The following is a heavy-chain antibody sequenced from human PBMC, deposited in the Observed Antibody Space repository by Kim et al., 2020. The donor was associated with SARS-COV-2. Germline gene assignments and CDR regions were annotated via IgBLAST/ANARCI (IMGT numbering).Heavy chain of an antibody. CDR1: GDNFNTYW. CDR3: ARMQADNHGVGDF. V-gene: IGHV5-51*01. D-gene: IGHD1-26*01. J-gene: IGHJ4*02. Sequence: GESLKISCKVSGDNFNTYWIAWVRQMPGKGLEWMGIVHPGDSNTRYSPSFQGHVTISVARSISTASLQWSSLKASDTAIYYCARMQADNHGVGDFWGQGTLVTVSS. CDR2: VHPGDSNT.